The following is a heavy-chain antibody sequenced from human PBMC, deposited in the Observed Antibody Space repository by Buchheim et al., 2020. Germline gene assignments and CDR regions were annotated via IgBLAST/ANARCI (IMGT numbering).Heavy chain of an antibody. V-gene: IGHV3-23*01. Sequence: EVQLLESGGALVQPGGSLRLSCGASGFNFRSYAMSWVRQAPGKGLEWVAALTGTGTNTYYKDSVKGRFTISRDNSNNTLYLQMNSLGAEDTAVYYCVRGRGQLDYYYYYMDVWGKGTT. D-gene: IGHD6-6*01. CDR3: VRGRGQLDYYYYYMDV. CDR2: LTGTGTNT. CDR1: GFNFRSYA. J-gene: IGHJ6*03.